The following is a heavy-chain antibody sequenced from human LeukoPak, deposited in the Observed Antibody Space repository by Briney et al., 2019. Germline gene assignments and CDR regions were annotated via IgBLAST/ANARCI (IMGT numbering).Heavy chain of an antibody. J-gene: IGHJ6*02. D-gene: IGHD3-22*01. CDR1: GGSISSGGYY. V-gene: IGHV4-61*08. CDR3: ARLYDSSGYYRPDYYYYGMDV. CDR2: IYYSGST. Sequence: PSQTLSLTCTVSGGSISSGGYYWSWIRQPPGKGLEWIGYIYYSGSTNYNPSLKSRVTISVDTSKNQFSLKLSSVTAADTAVYYCARLYDSSGYYRPDYYYYGMDVWGQGTTVTVSS.